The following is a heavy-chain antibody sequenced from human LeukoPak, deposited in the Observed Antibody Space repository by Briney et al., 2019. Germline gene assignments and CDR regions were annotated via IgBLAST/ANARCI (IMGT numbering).Heavy chain of an antibody. V-gene: IGHV1-2*02. Sequence: ASVKVSCKASGYTFTDYYMHWVRQAPGQGLEWLGWINPNSGGTNYAQKFQGRVTMTRDTSISTAYMELSRLRSDDTAVYYCARDLDSVGATTNFDYWGQGTLVTVSS. CDR1: GYTFTDYY. J-gene: IGHJ4*02. CDR3: ARDLDSVGATTNFDY. D-gene: IGHD1-26*01. CDR2: INPNSGGT.